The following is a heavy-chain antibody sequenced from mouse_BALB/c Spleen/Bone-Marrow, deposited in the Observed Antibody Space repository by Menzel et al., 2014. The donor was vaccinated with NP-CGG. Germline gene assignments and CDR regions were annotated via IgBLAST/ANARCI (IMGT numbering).Heavy chain of an antibody. CDR2: IDPANGNT. D-gene: IGHD2-4*01. V-gene: IGHV14-3*02. CDR3: ALYYDYDVGY. J-gene: IGHJ2*01. CDR1: GFNIKDTY. Sequence: GFNIKDTYMHWVKQRPEQGLEWIGRIDPANGNTKYDPKFQGKATITADTSSNTAYLQLSSLTSEDTAVYYCALYYDYDVGYWGQGTTLTVSS.